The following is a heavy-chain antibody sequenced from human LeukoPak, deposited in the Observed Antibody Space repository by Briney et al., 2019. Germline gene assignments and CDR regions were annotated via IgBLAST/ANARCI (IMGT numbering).Heavy chain of an antibody. D-gene: IGHD2-15*01. CDR1: GGSISSSNW. CDR3: AGGCSGGSCYRTNWFDP. Sequence: SETLSLTCAVSGGSISSSNWWSWVRQPPGKGLEWIGEIYHSGSTNYNPSLKSRVTISVDTSKNQFSLKLSSVTAADTAVYYCAGGCSGGSCYRTNWFDPWGQGTLVTVSS. V-gene: IGHV4-4*02. CDR2: IYHSGST. J-gene: IGHJ5*02.